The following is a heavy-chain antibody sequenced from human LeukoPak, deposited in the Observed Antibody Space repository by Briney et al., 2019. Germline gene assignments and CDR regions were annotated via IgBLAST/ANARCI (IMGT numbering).Heavy chain of an antibody. D-gene: IGHD6-13*01. Sequence: PSETLSLTCTVSGGAIGDYYWSWIRQPPGKGLEWIGYIYYTGSTKYNPSLNSRVTISVDTSKNQLSLKLRSVTATDTAVYYCARQMGIAAEGGFDYWGQGTLATVSS. CDR1: GGAIGDYY. CDR2: IYYTGST. CDR3: ARQMGIAAEGGFDY. J-gene: IGHJ4*02. V-gene: IGHV4-59*08.